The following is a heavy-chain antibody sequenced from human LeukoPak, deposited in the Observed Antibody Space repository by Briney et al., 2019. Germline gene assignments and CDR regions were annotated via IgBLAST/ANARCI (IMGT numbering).Heavy chain of an antibody. Sequence: SQTLSLTCTVSGGSISSGGYYWSWIRQHPGKGLEWIGYIYYSGSTYYNPSLKSRVTISVDTSKNQFSLKLSSVTAAETAVYYCARSRREATVVSLDYWGQGTLVTVSS. CDR2: IYYSGST. J-gene: IGHJ4*02. V-gene: IGHV4-31*03. CDR3: ARSRREATVVSLDY. CDR1: GGSISSGGYY. D-gene: IGHD4-23*01.